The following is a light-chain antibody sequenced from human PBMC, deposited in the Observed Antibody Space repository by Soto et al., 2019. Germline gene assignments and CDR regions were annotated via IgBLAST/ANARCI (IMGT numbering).Light chain of an antibody. CDR1: QSINSY. J-gene: IGKJ2*01. CDR3: QQRDSWPLT. V-gene: IGKV3-11*01. Sequence: EIVLTQSPATLSLSPGERATLSCRASQSINSYLAWYQQKPGQAPRLLIYGASNRATGIPARFSGSGSGTDFTLTISSLEPEDFAVYYCQQRDSWPLTFGQGTKLEIK. CDR2: GAS.